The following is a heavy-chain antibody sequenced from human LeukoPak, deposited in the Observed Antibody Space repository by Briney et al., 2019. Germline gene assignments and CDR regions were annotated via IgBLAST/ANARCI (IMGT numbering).Heavy chain of an antibody. Sequence: SETLSLTCIVSGGSITSYYWSWIRQPPGKGLEWIGYIYYSGNTNYNPSLKSRVTISVDTSKNQFSLKLSSVTAADTAVYYCARHLGYCSTTSCQPGFDPWGQGTLVTVSS. V-gene: IGHV4-59*08. J-gene: IGHJ5*02. CDR2: IYYSGNT. CDR1: GGSITSYY. CDR3: ARHLGYCSTTSCQPGFDP. D-gene: IGHD2-2*01.